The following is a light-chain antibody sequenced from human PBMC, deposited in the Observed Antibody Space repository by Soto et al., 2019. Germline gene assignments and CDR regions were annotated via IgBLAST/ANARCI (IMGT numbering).Light chain of an antibody. J-gene: IGKJ5*01. CDR1: QSVSSY. CDR3: HQRNQ. CDR2: DAS. V-gene: IGKV3-11*01. Sequence: IVWTQSPATLSVSPGERATLSCRASQSVSSYLAWYQQKPGQAPRLLIYDASNRATGIPARFSGSRSGTDFTLPLSSVEPEDFAMYSCHQRNQFGQGTRLEIK.